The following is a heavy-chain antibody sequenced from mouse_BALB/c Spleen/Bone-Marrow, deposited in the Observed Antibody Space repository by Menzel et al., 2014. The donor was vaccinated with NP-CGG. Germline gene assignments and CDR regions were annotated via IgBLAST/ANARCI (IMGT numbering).Heavy chain of an antibody. Sequence: VQLQQSGPGLVAPSQSLSITCTVSGFSSTDYGVSWIRQPPGKGLEWLGVIWGGGITYYNSALKSSLTISKDNSKSQVFLKMNSLQTDDTAMYYCAKLGGYFDYWGQGTTLTVSS. J-gene: IGHJ2*01. CDR1: GFSSTDYG. D-gene: IGHD4-1*01. CDR2: IWGGGIT. CDR3: AKLGGYFDY. V-gene: IGHV2-6-5*01.